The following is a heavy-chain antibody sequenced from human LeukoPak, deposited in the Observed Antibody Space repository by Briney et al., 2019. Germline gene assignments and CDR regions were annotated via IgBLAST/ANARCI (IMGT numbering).Heavy chain of an antibody. Sequence: PGGSLRLSRAASGFSFSDYYMSWIRQAPGKGLEWVSAISGSVSSTYYADSVKGRFTISRDNSKNTLYLQMNSLRAEDTAIYYCAKDHDSTGLFQDRDYWGQGTQVTISS. V-gene: IGHV3-23*01. J-gene: IGHJ4*02. D-gene: IGHD6-19*01. CDR2: ISGSVSST. CDR1: GFSFSDYY. CDR3: AKDHDSTGLFQDRDY.